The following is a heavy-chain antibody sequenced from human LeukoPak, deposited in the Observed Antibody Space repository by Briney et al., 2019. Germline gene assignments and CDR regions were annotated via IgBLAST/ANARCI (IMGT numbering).Heavy chain of an antibody. CDR3: ARGGAYQLLPRGYFDY. Sequence: ASVKVSCKASGGTFRSYAISWVRQAPGQGLEWMGRIIPILGIANYAQKFQGRVTITADKSTSTAYMELSSLRSEDTAVYYCARGGAYQLLPRGYFDYWGQGTLVTVSS. D-gene: IGHD2-2*01. V-gene: IGHV1-69*04. CDR1: GGTFRSYA. CDR2: IIPILGIA. J-gene: IGHJ4*02.